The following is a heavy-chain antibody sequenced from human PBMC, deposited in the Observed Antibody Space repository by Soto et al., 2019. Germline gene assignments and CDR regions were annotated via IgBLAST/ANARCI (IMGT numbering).Heavy chain of an antibody. D-gene: IGHD5-12*01. CDR2: INPNSGGT. CDR1: GGTFSSYA. V-gene: IGHV1-2*04. J-gene: IGHJ4*02. CDR3: ARGPGSGYDWN. Sequence: GASVKVSCKASGGTFSSYAISWVRQAPGQGLEWMGWINPNSGGTNYAQKFQGWVTMTRDTSISTAYMELSSLRSEDTAVYYCARGPGSGYDWNWGQGTLVTVSS.